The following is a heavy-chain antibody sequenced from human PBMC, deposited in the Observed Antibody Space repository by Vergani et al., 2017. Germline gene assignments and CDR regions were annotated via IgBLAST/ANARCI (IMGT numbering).Heavy chain of an antibody. CDR3: ARDKGSSYSSSDYYYDGMDV. D-gene: IGHD2-15*01. Sequence: EVQLVESGGGLIQPGGSLRLSCAASGFTVSSNYMSWVRQAPGKGLEWVSVIYSGGSTYYADSVKGRFTISRDNSKNTLYLQMNSLRAEDTAVYYCARDKGSSYSSSDYYYDGMDVWGQGTTVTVSS. J-gene: IGHJ6*02. CDR1: GFTVSSNY. V-gene: IGHV3-53*01. CDR2: IYSGGST.